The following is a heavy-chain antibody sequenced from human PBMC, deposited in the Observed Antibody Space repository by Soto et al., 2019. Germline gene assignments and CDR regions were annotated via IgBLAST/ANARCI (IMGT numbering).Heavy chain of an antibody. CDR3: ARDKMIDDFGLGSFDY. Sequence: QVQMVQSGVEVKKPGASVKVSCKASGYTFTSFGVSWVRQAPGQGPEWMGWISGYNGKTKYAQRVQGRVTMTTDTSTNTAYMELRSLRSHDTAVYFCARDKMIDDFGLGSFDYWGQGTVVTVSS. CDR2: ISGYNGKT. V-gene: IGHV1-18*04. J-gene: IGHJ4*02. CDR1: GYTFTSFG. D-gene: IGHD3-10*01.